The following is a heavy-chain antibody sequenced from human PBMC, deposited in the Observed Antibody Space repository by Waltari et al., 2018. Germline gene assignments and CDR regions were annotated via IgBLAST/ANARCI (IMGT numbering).Heavy chain of an antibody. CDR1: GFTFSSYG. CDR3: ARGGDWLDY. V-gene: IGHV3-21*01. D-gene: IGHD3-9*01. CDR2: ISSSSSYR. Sequence: EVQLVESGGGLVKPGGSLSLSCAASGFTFSSYGMKWVRQAPGKGLEGVSSISSSSSYRYYTDSVKGRFTISRDNAKNSLYLQMNSLRAEDTAVYYCARGGDWLDYWGQGTLVTVSS. J-gene: IGHJ4*02.